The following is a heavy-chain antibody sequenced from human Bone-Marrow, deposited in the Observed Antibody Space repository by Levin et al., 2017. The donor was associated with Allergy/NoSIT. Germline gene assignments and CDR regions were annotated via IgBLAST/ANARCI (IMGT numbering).Heavy chain of an antibody. CDR1: GFTFSNYW. CDR2: IKQDGTDK. J-gene: IGHJ5*02. V-gene: IGHV3-7*03. CDR3: ARDTTVGGEA. D-gene: IGHD4-11*01. Sequence: PGGSLRLSCAASGFTFSNYWMTWVRQPPGKGLEWVANIKQDGTDKYYAESVKGRFTISRDNDKNSLFLQMNYLGTDDTAVYFCARDTTVGGEAWGQGTLVTVSS.